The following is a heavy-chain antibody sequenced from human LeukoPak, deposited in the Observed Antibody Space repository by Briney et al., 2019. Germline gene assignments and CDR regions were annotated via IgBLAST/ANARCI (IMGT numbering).Heavy chain of an antibody. CDR1: GFTVSSNY. CDR3: ARGREWLGNYYYMDV. CDR2: IYSGGST. V-gene: IGHV3-66*01. D-gene: IGHD6-19*01. Sequence: TGGSLRLSCAASGFTVSSNYMSWVRQAPGKGLEWVSVIYSGGSTYYADSVKGRFTISRDNSKNTLYLQMNSLRAEDTAVYYCARGREWLGNYYYMDVWGKGTTVTISS. J-gene: IGHJ6*03.